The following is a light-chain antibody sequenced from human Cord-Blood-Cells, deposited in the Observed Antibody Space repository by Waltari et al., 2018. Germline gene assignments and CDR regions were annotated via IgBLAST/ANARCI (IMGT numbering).Light chain of an antibody. Sequence: DIQMTQSPSSLSASVGDRVNITCQASQDISNYLNWYQQKPGKAPKLLFYDASNLETGVPSSFSGSGSGTDFTFTISSLQPEDIATYYCQQYDNLLFTFGPGTKVDIK. CDR1: QDISNY. V-gene: IGKV1-33*01. CDR2: DAS. J-gene: IGKJ3*01. CDR3: QQYDNLLFT.